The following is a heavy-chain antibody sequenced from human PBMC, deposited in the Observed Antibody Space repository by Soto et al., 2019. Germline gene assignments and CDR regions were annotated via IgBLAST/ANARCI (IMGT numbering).Heavy chain of an antibody. Sequence: GGSLRLSCAASGFTFSSHGMHCVRLAPGRGLEWVAVFSYDGINKHYGDSVKGRFTISRDNSKNTVSLQMNSLRVEDTAVYYCAREQGYGWYRVADYWGQGTLVTVSS. CDR1: GFTFSSHG. CDR2: FSYDGINK. D-gene: IGHD6-19*01. J-gene: IGHJ4*02. CDR3: AREQGYGWYRVADY. V-gene: IGHV3-30*03.